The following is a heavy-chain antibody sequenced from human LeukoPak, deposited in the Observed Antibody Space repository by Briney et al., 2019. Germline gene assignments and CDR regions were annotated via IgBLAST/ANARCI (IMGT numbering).Heavy chain of an antibody. V-gene: IGHV3-30*18. Sequence: GGSLRLSCAASGFTFSTYAMHWVRQAPGKGLEGVAIISYDGGSTSYADSVKGRFTISRDNSKNTLYLQMSSLRTEDTAVYYCAKIEGSSSYYFDYWGQGTLVTVSS. CDR1: GFTFSTYA. D-gene: IGHD6-6*01. CDR2: ISYDGGST. J-gene: IGHJ4*02. CDR3: AKIEGSSSYYFDY.